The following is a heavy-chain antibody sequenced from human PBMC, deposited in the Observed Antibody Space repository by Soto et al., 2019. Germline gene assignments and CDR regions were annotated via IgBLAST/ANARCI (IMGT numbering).Heavy chain of an antibody. CDR2: ITAGDGKT. CDR3: ARDLYSSSFFCSDA. V-gene: IGHV1-3*01. D-gene: IGHD2-2*01. J-gene: IGHJ5*02. Sequence: ASVKVSCKASGYNFTQYTIHWVRQAPGQRLEWMGWITAGDGKTQYSKKFQTRVTIRSDVSATTVYMDLNSLRSEDTAVYYCARDLYSSSFFCSDASGRATLVTV. CDR1: GYNFTQYT.